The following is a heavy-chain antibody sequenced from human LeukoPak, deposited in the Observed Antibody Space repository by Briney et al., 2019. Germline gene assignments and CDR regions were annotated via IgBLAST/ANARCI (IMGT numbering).Heavy chain of an antibody. Sequence: GGPLRLSCAGSGFTFSSYTMNWVRQAPGKGLEWVSSISSSATYIYYADSVGGRFTISRDDAKNSLFLHMNSLRAEDTAVYYCATWDDYGDYVAFEYWGQGTLVTVSS. CDR2: ISSSATYI. J-gene: IGHJ4*02. V-gene: IGHV3-21*01. D-gene: IGHD4-17*01. CDR1: GFTFSSYT. CDR3: ATWDDYGDYVAFEY.